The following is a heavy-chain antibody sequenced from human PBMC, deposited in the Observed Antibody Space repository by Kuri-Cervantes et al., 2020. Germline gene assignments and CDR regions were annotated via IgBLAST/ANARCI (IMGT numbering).Heavy chain of an antibody. V-gene: IGHV4-59*12. J-gene: IGHJ4*02. Sequence: ESLKISCTVSGGSISSYYWSWIRQPPGKGLEWIGYIYYSGSTNYNPSLKSRVTISVDTSKYQFSLKLNSVTAADTAVYYCARGRLVYSSTWYPKYYFDHWGQGTPVTVSS. CDR1: GGSISSYY. D-gene: IGHD6-13*01. CDR2: IYYSGST. CDR3: ARGRLVYSSTWYPKYYFDH.